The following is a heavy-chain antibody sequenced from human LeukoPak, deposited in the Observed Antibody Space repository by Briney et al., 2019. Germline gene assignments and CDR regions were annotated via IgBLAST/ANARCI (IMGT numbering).Heavy chain of an antibody. D-gene: IGHD3-3*01. V-gene: IGHV3-33*01. CDR3: ARENSRSFAKFDY. J-gene: IGHJ4*02. CDR1: GFTFSSYG. CDR2: IWYDGSNK. Sequence: GGSLRLSCAASGFTFSSYGMHWVRQAPGKGLEWVAVIWYDGSNKYYADSVKGRFTISRDNSKNSLYLQMNSLRAEDTAVYDCARENSRSFAKFDYWGQGTLVTVSS.